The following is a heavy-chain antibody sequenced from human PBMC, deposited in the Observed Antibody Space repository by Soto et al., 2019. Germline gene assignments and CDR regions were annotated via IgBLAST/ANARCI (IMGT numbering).Heavy chain of an antibody. CDR1: GGSISSGGYY. CDR2: IYYSGST. CDR3: ARDHGSYSYYYYYGMDV. V-gene: IGHV4-31*03. Sequence: PSETLSLTCTVSGGSISSGGYYWSWIRQHPGKGLEWIGYIYYSGSTYYNPSLKSRVTISVDTSKNQFSLKLSSVTAADTAVYYCARDHGSYSYYYYYGMDVWGQGTTVTVSS. D-gene: IGHD1-26*01. J-gene: IGHJ6*02.